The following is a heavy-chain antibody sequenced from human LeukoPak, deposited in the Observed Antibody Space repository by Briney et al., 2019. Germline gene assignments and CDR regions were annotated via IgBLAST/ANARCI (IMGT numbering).Heavy chain of an antibody. CDR3: TKSLVSGTAWFHP. J-gene: IGHJ5*01. D-gene: IGHD5/OR15-5a*01. CDR2: ISGDGETA. V-gene: IGHV3-23*01. Sequence: GGSLRLSCAASGFTFRNFAMHWVRQAPGMGLQWVSTISGDGETAYYADSVRGRAAVSRDNFKNTASLFMFTLRAEDTALYYCTKSLVSGTAWFHPWGQGTLVTVSS. CDR1: GFTFRNFA.